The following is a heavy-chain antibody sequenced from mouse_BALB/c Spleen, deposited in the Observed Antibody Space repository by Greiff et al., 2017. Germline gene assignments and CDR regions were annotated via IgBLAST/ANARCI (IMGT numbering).Heavy chain of an antibody. J-gene: IGHJ4*01. V-gene: IGHV1-87*01. Sequence: QVQLKESGAELARPGASVKLSCKASGYTFTSYWMQWVKQRPGQGLEWIGAIYPGDGDTRYTQKFKGKATLTADKSSSTAYMQLSSLASEDSAVYYCARFGSNYDAMDYLGQGTSVPVPS. CDR3: ARFGSNYDAMDY. CDR2: IYPGDGDT. CDR1: GYTFTSYW. D-gene: IGHD2-5*01.